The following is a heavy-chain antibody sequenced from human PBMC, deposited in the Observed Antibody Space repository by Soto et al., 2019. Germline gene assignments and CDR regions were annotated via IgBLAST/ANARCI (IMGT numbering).Heavy chain of an antibody. CDR1: GFSFTNYA. CDR2: ISGSGATT. CDR3: AKEPAQHYDILRMDV. J-gene: IGHJ6*02. V-gene: IGHV3-23*01. Sequence: PGVSLRLSCAASGFSFTNYAMTWVRQAPGKGLECVSLISGSGATTYYADSVKGRFTISRDNSNNTLYLQMNSLRADDTAVYFCAKEPAQHYDILRMDVWGQGTTVTVSS. D-gene: IGHD3-9*01.